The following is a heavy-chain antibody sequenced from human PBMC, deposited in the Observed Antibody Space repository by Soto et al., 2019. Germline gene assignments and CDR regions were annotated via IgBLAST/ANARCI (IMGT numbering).Heavy chain of an antibody. CDR2: INSDGST. V-gene: IGHV3-53*02. CDR1: GFTVSDS. Sequence: EVQLVETGGGMIQPGGSLKLSCSVAGFTVSDSMSWVRQATGKGLECVSFINSDGSTHYTDSVRGRFTISRDNSKNTLYLQMDRLRVDDTAVYFFARDASGPFDYWGQGTLVTVSS. CDR3: ARDASGPFDY. D-gene: IGHD6-19*01. J-gene: IGHJ4*02.